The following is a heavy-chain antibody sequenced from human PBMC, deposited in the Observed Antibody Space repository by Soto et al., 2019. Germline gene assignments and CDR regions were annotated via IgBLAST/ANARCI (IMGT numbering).Heavy chain of an antibody. CDR3: ARDPGVNWA. V-gene: IGHV3-66*01. D-gene: IGHD2-8*01. Sequence: EVQLVESGGGLAQPGGALRLSCVASGFTVSNNYMTWVRQAPGKGLEWVSNMYSGGGRYYTDSVKGRCTISRDSSNNTLYLHMDNVRAEDTAVYYCARDPGVNWAWSTGTTVTVSS. CDR2: MYSGGGR. CDR1: GFTVSNNY. J-gene: IGHJ6*04.